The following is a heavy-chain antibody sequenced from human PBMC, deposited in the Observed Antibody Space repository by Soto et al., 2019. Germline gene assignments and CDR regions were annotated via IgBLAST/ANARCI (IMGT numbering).Heavy chain of an antibody. D-gene: IGHD3-16*02. V-gene: IGHV4-34*01. J-gene: IGHJ4*02. CDR2: INHSGST. CDR1: GGSFSGYY. Sequence: QVQLQQWGAGLLKPSETLSLTCAVYGGSFSGYYWSWIRQPPGKGLEWIGEINHSGSTNYNPSLKSRVTISVDTSKTQFSLKLSSVTAADTAVYYCARGGVKRLGELSYPFDYWGQGTLVTVSS. CDR3: ARGGVKRLGELSYPFDY.